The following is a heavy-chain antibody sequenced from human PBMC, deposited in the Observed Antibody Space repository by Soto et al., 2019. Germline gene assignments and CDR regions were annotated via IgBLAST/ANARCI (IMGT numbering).Heavy chain of an antibody. D-gene: IGHD3-16*02. CDR1: EGTFSSYA. V-gene: IGHV1-69*01. CDR3: ARGSDYVWGSYRHPSFDY. J-gene: IGHJ4*02. Sequence: QVQLVQPGAEVQKPGSSVKVSCKASEGTFSSYAISWVRQAPGQGLEWMGGIIPIFGTANYAQKFQGRVTITAAESTSTAYMELRSLRSEDTAVDYCARGSDYVWGSYRHPSFDYWGQGTLVTVSS. CDR2: IIPIFGTA.